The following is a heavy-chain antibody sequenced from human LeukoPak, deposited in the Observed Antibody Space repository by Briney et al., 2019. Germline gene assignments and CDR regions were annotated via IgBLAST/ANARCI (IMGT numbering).Heavy chain of an antibody. CDR3: ARNSDRSYYFDY. J-gene: IGHJ4*02. CDR2: IYYSGST. V-gene: IGHV4-39*07. CDR1: GGSISSGSYY. Sequence: SQTLSLTCTVSGGSISSGSYYWSWIRQPAGKGLEWIGSIYYSGSTYYNPSLKSRVTISVDTSKNQFSLKLSSVTAADTAVYYCARNSDRSYYFDYWGQGTLVTVSS.